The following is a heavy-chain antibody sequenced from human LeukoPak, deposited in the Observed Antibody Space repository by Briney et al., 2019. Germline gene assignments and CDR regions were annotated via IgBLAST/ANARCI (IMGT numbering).Heavy chain of an antibody. Sequence: SETLSLTCTVSGGSISSYYWSWIRQPPGKGLECIGYMYYSGSTNYNPSLKSRVTISGDTSKNQFSLKLSSVTAADTAVYYCARVRRSRYSSGWYGFDYWGQGTLVTVS. CDR1: GGSISSYY. V-gene: IGHV4-59*01. D-gene: IGHD6-19*01. CDR2: MYYSGST. CDR3: ARVRRSRYSSGWYGFDY. J-gene: IGHJ4*02.